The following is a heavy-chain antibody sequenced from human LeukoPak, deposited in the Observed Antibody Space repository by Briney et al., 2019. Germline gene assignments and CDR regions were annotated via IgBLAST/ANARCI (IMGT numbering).Heavy chain of an antibody. Sequence: ASVKVSCKASGFTFTGHYIHWVRQAPGQGLEWMGYINPHSGGTNSPQRFQGRVTLTTDTSISAAYMELSSLISDDTAMYYCVREGNEVLTKDFDSWGQGTLVTVSS. V-gene: IGHV1-2*02. J-gene: IGHJ4*02. CDR2: INPHSGGT. CDR1: GFTFTGHY. D-gene: IGHD4-23*01. CDR3: VREGNEVLTKDFDS.